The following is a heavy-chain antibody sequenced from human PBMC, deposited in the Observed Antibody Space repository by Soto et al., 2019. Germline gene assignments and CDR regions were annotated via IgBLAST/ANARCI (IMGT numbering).Heavy chain of an antibody. CDR3: ARESEDLTSNFDY. Sequence: PGGSLRLSCAASVFTFTSYSMNWVRQAPGKGLEWVSSISSTTNYIYYGDSMKGRFTISRDNAKNSLYLEMNSLRAEDTAVYYCARESEDLTSNFDYWGQGTQVTVSS. CDR2: ISSTTNYI. J-gene: IGHJ4*02. CDR1: VFTFTSYS. V-gene: IGHV3-21*06.